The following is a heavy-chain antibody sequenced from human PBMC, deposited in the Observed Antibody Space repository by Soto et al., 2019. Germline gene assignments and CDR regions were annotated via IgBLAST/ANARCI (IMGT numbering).Heavy chain of an antibody. V-gene: IGHV4-59*01. Sequence: QVQLQESGPGQVKPSETLALTCTVSGGSISSYYWSWIRQPPGKGLEWIGYIYYSGSTNYNPSLKSRVTISVDTSKNQFSLKLSSVTAADTAVYYCARERTYYDFWSGYYYMDVWGKGTTVTVSS. CDR3: ARERTYYDFWSGYYYMDV. CDR1: GGSISSYY. D-gene: IGHD3-3*01. CDR2: IYYSGST. J-gene: IGHJ6*03.